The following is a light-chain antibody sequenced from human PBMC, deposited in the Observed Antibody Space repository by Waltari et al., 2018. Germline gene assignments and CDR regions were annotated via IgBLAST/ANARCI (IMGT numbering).Light chain of an antibody. CDR2: RTS. Sequence: DIQMTQSPSSLSASVGDRVTITCRASQGVSNWLAWYQQKPGKAPKLLIYRTSNLETGVPSRFSGSGSGTDFTLTISSLQSEDIATYYCQQHDKSPYSFGQGTKVEIK. CDR3: QQHDKSPYS. CDR1: QGVSNW. V-gene: IGKV1-33*01. J-gene: IGKJ2*03.